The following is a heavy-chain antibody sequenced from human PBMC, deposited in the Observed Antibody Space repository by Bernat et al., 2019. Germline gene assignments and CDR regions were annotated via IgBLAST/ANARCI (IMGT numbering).Heavy chain of an antibody. D-gene: IGHD3-16*01. CDR1: GFTFSTYA. V-gene: IGHV3-23*01. CDR3: AKGLGGNGIFYYYMDV. CDR2: VSKRGGRT. J-gene: IGHJ6*03. Sequence: EVQLLESGGGLVQPGGSLRLSCAAPGFTFSTYAMTWVRQAPGKGLGWLSGVSKRGGRTYYADSVKGRFTISRDNSKNTLYLQMISLRVEDSAVYYCAKGLGGNGIFYYYMDVWGKGTTVTVSS.